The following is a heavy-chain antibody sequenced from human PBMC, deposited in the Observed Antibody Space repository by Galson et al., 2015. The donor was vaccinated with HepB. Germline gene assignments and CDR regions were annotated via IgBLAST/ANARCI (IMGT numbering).Heavy chain of an antibody. Sequence: SLRLSCAASGLTISSFDMHWVRQAPGKGLEWVGVTSSDGRSEWYGDSVRGRFAVSRDNSRNTVFLQMNGLRREDTALYYCAKDTSVTTCWCAGLDSWGQGTLVTVSP. D-gene: IGHD2-8*02. CDR1: GLTISSFD. J-gene: IGHJ4*02. CDR2: TSSDGRSE. CDR3: AKDTSVTTCWCAGLDS. V-gene: IGHV3-30*18.